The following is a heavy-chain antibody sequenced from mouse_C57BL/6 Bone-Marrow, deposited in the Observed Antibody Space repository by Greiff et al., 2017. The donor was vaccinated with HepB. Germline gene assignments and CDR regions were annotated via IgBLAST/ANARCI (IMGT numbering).Heavy chain of an antibody. CDR1: GFSLTSYA. CDR3: ARIRYYGMDY. Sequence: VKLVASAPGLVHPSQSLSITCSVSGFSLTSYAVHWVRQSPGKGLEWLGVIWSGGSTDYNAAFISRLSISKDKSKSQVFFKMNGLQADDTAIYYCARIRYYGMDYWGQGTSVTVSA. CDR2: IWSGGST. V-gene: IGHV2-2*01. J-gene: IGHJ4*01. D-gene: IGHD1-1*01.